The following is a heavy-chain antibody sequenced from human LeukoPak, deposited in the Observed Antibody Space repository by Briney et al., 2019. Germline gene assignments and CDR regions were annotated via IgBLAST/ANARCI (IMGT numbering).Heavy chain of an antibody. CDR2: IYYSGST. Sequence: SETLSLTCTASGGSISSYYWSWIRQPPGKGLEWIGYIYYSGSTNYNPSLKSRVTISVDTSKNQFSLKLSSVTAADTAVYYCARAGWSGYYFDYWGQGTLVTVSS. V-gene: IGHV4-59*01. CDR1: GGSISSYY. J-gene: IGHJ4*02. CDR3: ARAGWSGYYFDY. D-gene: IGHD3-3*01.